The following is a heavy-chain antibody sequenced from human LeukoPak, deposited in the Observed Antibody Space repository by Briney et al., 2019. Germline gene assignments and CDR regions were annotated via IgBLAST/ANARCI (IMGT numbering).Heavy chain of an antibody. V-gene: IGHV4-30-2*01. CDR2: IYHSGST. CDR1: GGSISSGGYS. D-gene: IGHD1-26*01. Sequence: SETLSLTCAVSGGSISSGGYSWSWIRQPPGKGLEWIGYIYHSGSTYYNPSLKSRVTISVDRSKNQFSLKLSSVTAADTAVYYCARGSSGSYDYWGQGTLVTVSS. CDR3: ARGSSGSYDY. J-gene: IGHJ4*02.